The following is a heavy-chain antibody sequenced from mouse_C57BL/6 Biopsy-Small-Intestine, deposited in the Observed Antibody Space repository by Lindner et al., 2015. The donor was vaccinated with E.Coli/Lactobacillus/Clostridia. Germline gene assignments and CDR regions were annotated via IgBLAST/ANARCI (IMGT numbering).Heavy chain of an antibody. CDR3: AITGTEYYFDY. Sequence: VQLQESGAELVKPGASVKISCKASGYAFSSYWMNWVKQRPGKGLEWIGQIYPGDGDTNYNGKFKGKATLTADKSSSTAYMQLSSLTSEDSAVYFCAITGTEYYFDYWGQGTTLTVSS. V-gene: IGHV1-80*01. J-gene: IGHJ2*01. CDR1: GYAFSSYW. D-gene: IGHD4-1*01. CDR2: IYPGDGDT.